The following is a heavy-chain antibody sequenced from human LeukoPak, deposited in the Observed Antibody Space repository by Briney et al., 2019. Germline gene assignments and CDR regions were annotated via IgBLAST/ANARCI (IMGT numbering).Heavy chain of an antibody. CDR1: GFTFSHFA. D-gene: IGHD3-10*01. CDR3: VRGSKIRGVIPEGEFDY. Sequence: GGSLRLSCAASGFTFSHFAMHRVRQAPNKGLEWVAVISYDGKKNYYADSVKGRFTLSRDDSKNTVYLQMNRLRAEDTAVYFCVRGSKIRGVIPEGEFDYWGQGTLVTVSS. V-gene: IGHV3-30*03. J-gene: IGHJ4*02. CDR2: ISYDGKKN.